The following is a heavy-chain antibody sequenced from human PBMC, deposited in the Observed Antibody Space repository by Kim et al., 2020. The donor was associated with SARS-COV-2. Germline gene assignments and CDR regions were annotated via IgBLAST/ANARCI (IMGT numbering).Heavy chain of an antibody. CDR1: GGSFSGYY. J-gene: IGHJ6*02. V-gene: IGHV4-34*01. CDR3: ARGRATRLSYDSSGYYPWGRYYYYGMDV. D-gene: IGHD3-22*01. Sequence: SETLSLTCAVYGGSFSGYYWSWIRQPPGKGLEWIGEINHSGSTNYNPSLKSRVTISVDTSKNQFSLKLSSVTAADTAVYYCARGRATRLSYDSSGYYPWGRYYYYGMDVWGQGTTVTVSS. CDR2: INHSGST.